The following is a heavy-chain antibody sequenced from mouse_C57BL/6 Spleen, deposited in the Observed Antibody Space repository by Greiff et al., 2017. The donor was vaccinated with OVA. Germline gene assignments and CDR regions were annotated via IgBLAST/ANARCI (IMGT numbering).Heavy chain of an antibody. CDR1: GFTFSDYG. Sequence: DVKLVESGGGLVQPGGSLKLSCAASGFTFSDYGMAWVRQAPRKGPEWVAFISNLAYSIYYADTVTGRFTISRENAKNTLYLEMSSLRSEDTAMYYCARQGPYYGSSPYYFDYWGQGTTLTVSS. V-gene: IGHV5-15*01. J-gene: IGHJ2*01. CDR3: ARQGPYYGSSPYYFDY. CDR2: ISNLAYSI. D-gene: IGHD1-1*01.